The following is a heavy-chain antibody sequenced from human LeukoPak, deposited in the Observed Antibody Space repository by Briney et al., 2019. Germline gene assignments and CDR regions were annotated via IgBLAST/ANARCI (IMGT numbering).Heavy chain of an antibody. CDR1: GFTFSSYA. D-gene: IGHD2-2*02. V-gene: IGHV3-23*01. J-gene: IGHJ4*02. Sequence: GGSLRLSCAASGFTFSSYAMSWVRQAPGKGLEWVSAISGSGGSTYYADSVKGRFTISRDNSKNTLYLQMNSLRAEDTAVYYCAKDKDIVVVPAAIRVPGPFDYWGQGTLVTVSS. CDR2: ISGSGGST. CDR3: AKDKDIVVVPAAIRVPGPFDY.